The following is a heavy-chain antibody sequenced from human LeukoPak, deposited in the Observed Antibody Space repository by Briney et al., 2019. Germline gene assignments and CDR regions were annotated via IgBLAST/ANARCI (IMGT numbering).Heavy chain of an antibody. CDR3: AIRGSPMVRNY. Sequence: PGRSLRLSCAASGFTFDDYAMHWVRQAPGKGLEWVSGISWNSGSIGYADSVKGRFTISIDNAKNSLYLQMNSLRAEDTAVYYCAIRGSPMVRNYWGQGTLVTVSS. J-gene: IGHJ4*02. CDR2: ISWNSGSI. D-gene: IGHD3-10*01. CDR1: GFTFDDYA. V-gene: IGHV3-9*01.